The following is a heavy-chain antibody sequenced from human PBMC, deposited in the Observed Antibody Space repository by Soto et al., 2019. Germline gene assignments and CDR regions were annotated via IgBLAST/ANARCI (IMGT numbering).Heavy chain of an antibody. CDR1: GGSISSYY. CDR2: IYYSGST. J-gene: IGHJ6*03. V-gene: IGHV4-59*01. D-gene: IGHD4-4*01. Sequence: QVQLQESGPGLVKPSETLSLTCTVSGGSISSYYWSWIRQPPGKGLEWIGYIYYSGSTNYNPSLKSRVTISVDTSKNQFSLKLSSVTAADTAVYYCARLRTTVDYYYYYMDVWGKGTTVTVSS. CDR3: ARLRTTVDYYYYYMDV.